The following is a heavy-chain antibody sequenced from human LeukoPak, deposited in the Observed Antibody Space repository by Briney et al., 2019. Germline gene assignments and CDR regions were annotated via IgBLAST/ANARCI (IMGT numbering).Heavy chain of an antibody. V-gene: IGHV3-7*03. CDR3: ASRDYDFWSGYYKGLHDAFDI. CDR2: IKQDGSEK. Sequence: PGGSLRLSCAASGFTFSSYWMSWVRQAPGKGLEWVANIKQDGSEKYYVDSVKGRFTISRDNSKNTLYLQMNSLRAEDTAVYYCASRDYDFWSGYYKGLHDAFDIWGQGTMVTVSS. CDR1: GFTFSSYW. D-gene: IGHD3-3*01. J-gene: IGHJ3*02.